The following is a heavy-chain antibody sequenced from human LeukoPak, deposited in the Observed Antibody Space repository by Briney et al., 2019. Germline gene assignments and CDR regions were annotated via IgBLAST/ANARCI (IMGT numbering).Heavy chain of an antibody. CDR1: GFTFSSYA. CDR3: AKDFWSGYYLGGAFDI. V-gene: IGHV3-23*01. J-gene: IGHJ3*02. Sequence: GGSLRLSCAASGFTFSSYAMSWVRQAPGKGLEWVSAISGSGGSTYYADSVKGRFTISRDNSKNTLYLQMNSLGAEDTAVYYCAKDFWSGYYLGGAFDIWGQGTMVTVSS. CDR2: ISGSGGST. D-gene: IGHD3-3*01.